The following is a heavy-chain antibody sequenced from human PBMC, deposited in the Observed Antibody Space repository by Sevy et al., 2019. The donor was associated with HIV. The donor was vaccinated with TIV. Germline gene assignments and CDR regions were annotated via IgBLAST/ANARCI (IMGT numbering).Heavy chain of an antibody. D-gene: IGHD6-13*01. Sequence: SETLSLTCTVSGGSISSSSYYWGWIRQPPGKGLEWIGSLYYSGSTYYNPSLKSRVTISVDTSKNQFSLKPSSVTAADTTVYYCARHRNSSNPKNRYYYYYYMDVRGKGTTVTVSS. J-gene: IGHJ6*03. V-gene: IGHV4-39*01. CDR1: GGSISSSSYY. CDR3: ARHRNSSNPKNRYYYYYYMDV. CDR2: LYYSGST.